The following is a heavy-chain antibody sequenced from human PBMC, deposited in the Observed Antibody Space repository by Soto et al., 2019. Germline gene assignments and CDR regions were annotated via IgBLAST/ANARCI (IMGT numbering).Heavy chain of an antibody. V-gene: IGHV4-39*01. D-gene: IGHD5-12*01. CDR1: GGSISSSSYY. CDR3: ARRSTSQDGYNSFDY. Sequence: QLQLQESGPGLVKPSETLSLTCTVSGGSISSSSYYWGWIRQPPGKGLEWIGSIYYSGSTYYNPSLKSRVTISVDTSKNQFSLKLSSVTAADTAVYYCARRSTSQDGYNSFDYWGQGTLVTVSS. J-gene: IGHJ4*02. CDR2: IYYSGST.